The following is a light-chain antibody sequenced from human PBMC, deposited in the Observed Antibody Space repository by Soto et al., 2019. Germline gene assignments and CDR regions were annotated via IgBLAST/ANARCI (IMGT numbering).Light chain of an antibody. CDR1: SSDVGNYNY. Sequence: QSALTQPASVSGSPGQSITISCTGTSSDVGNYNYVSWYQQHPGKAPKLIIYDVSNRPSGVSNRFSGSKSGNTASLTISGLQAEDEADYYCSSYTTSNTLYVFGTGT. V-gene: IGLV2-14*01. J-gene: IGLJ1*01. CDR3: SSYTTSNTLYV. CDR2: DVS.